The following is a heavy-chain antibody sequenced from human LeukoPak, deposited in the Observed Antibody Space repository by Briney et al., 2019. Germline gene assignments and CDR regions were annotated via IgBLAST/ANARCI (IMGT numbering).Heavy chain of an antibody. V-gene: IGHV4-30-4*01. CDR3: ASSYGSGSYFFDY. Sequence: SETLSLTCTVSGGSISSGDYYWSWIRQPPGKGLEWIGYIYYSGSTYYNPSLKSRVTISVDTSKSQFPLKLSSVTAADTAVYYCASSYGSGSYFFDYWGQGTLVTVSS. D-gene: IGHD3-10*01. J-gene: IGHJ4*02. CDR2: IYYSGST. CDR1: GGSISSGDYY.